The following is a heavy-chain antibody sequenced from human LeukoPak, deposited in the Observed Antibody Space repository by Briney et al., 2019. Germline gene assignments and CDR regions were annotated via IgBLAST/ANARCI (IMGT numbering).Heavy chain of an antibody. CDR2: IYYSGST. CDR3: AKTDLPYYYGSGST. CDR1: GGSISSSSSYY. Sequence: PSETLSLTCTVSGGSISSSSSYYWGWIRQPPGKGLEWIGYIYYSGSTNYNPSLKSRVTISVDTSKNQFSLKLSSVTAADTAVYYCAKTDLPYYYGSGSTWGQGTLVTVSS. J-gene: IGHJ4*02. V-gene: IGHV4-61*05. D-gene: IGHD3-10*01.